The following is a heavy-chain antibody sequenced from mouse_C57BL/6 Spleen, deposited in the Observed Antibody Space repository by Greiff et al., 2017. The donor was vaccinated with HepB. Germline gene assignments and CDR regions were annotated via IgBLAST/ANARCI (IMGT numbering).Heavy chain of an antibody. Sequence: QVHVKQSGAELVKPGASVKISCKASGYAFSSYWMNWVKQRPGKGLEWIGQIYPGDGDTNYNGKFKGKATLTADKSSSTAYMQLSSLTSEDSAVYFCARAAQASPFDYWGQGTTLTVSS. D-gene: IGHD3-2*02. CDR2: IYPGDGDT. CDR3: ARAAQASPFDY. V-gene: IGHV1-80*01. CDR1: GYAFSSYW. J-gene: IGHJ2*01.